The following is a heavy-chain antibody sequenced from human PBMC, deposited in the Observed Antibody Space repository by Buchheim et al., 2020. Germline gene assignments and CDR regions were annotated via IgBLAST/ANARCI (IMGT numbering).Heavy chain of an antibody. CDR3: ARADCTNGVCYLDY. Sequence: QVQLQQWGAGLLKPSETLSLPCAVYGGSFSGYYWSWIRQPPGKGLEWIGEINHSGSTNYNPSLKSRVTISVDTSKKQFSLKLSSVTAADTAVYYCARADCTNGVCYLDYWGQGTL. CDR1: GGSFSGYY. D-gene: IGHD2-8*01. J-gene: IGHJ4*02. V-gene: IGHV4-34*01. CDR2: INHSGST.